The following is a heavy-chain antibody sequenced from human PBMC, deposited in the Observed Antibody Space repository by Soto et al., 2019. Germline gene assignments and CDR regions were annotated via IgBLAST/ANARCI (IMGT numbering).Heavy chain of an antibody. J-gene: IGHJ5*02. CDR2: INNDGSSI. CDR3: AKVGYYGSGSLGFDP. D-gene: IGHD3-10*01. V-gene: IGHV3-74*01. CDR1: GFTFSSYW. Sequence: EAQLVESGGGLVQPGGSLRLSCAASGFTFSSYWMHWVRQAPGKGLVWVSRINNDGSSISYADSVKGRFTISRDNAKNTLYLQMNSLRVEDTAVYYCAKVGYYGSGSLGFDPWGQGTLVTVSS.